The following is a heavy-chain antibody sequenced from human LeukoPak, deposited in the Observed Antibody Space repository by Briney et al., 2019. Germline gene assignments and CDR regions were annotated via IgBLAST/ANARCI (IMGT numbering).Heavy chain of an antibody. J-gene: IGHJ4*02. CDR2: ISAYNGNT. Sequence: GASVKVSCKASGYTFTSYGISWVRQAPGQGLGWMGWISAYNGNTNYAQKLQGRVTMTTDTSTSTAYMELRSLRSDDTAVYYCARVGYDYVWGSYRPNYFDYWGQGTLVTVSS. D-gene: IGHD3-16*02. CDR3: ARVGYDYVWGSYRPNYFDY. V-gene: IGHV1-18*01. CDR1: GYTFTSYG.